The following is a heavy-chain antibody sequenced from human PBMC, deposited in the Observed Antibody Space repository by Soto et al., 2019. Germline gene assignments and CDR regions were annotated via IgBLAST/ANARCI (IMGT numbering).Heavy chain of an antibody. J-gene: IGHJ1*01. CDR1: GGPFSRGGYY. D-gene: IGHD3-22*01. V-gene: IGHV4-31*03. CDR3: ATTYYYDSSGYYIEYFQD. Sequence: SETLSLTCTVSGGPFSRGGYYWSWIRQHPGKGLECIGYIFYTGSTHYNPTLKSRVTIFLDTSKNQFSLRLSSVTAADTSVYYCATTYYYDSSGYYIEYFQDWGQGTLVTVSS. CDR2: IFYTGST.